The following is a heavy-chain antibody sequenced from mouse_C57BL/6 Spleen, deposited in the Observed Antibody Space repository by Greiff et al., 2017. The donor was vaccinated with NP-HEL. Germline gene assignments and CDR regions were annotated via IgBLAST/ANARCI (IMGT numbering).Heavy chain of an antibody. CDR2: IYPGDGDA. CDR3: AREETGYYLDY. CDR1: GYAFSSSW. J-gene: IGHJ2*01. D-gene: IGHD2-2*01. V-gene: IGHV1-82*01. Sequence: VQLQQPGPELVKPGASVKISCKASGYAFSSSWMNWVKQRPGKGLEWIGRIYPGDGDANYNGKFKGKATLTADKYSSTAYMQLSSLTSEDSAVYFCAREETGYYLDYWGQGTTLTVSS.